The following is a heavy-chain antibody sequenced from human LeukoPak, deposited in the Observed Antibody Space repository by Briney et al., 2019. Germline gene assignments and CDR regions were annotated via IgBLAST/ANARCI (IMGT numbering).Heavy chain of an antibody. CDR2: IIPIFGTA. J-gene: IGHJ4*02. D-gene: IGHD6-13*01. CDR3: ARFPLAAAGTTFDY. CDR1: GGAFSSYA. Sequence: ASVKVSCKASGGAFSSYAISWVRQAPGQGLEWMGGIIPIFGTANYAQKFQGRVTITADESTSTAYVELSSLRSEDTAVYYCARFPLAAAGTTFDYWGQGTLVTVSS. V-gene: IGHV1-69*13.